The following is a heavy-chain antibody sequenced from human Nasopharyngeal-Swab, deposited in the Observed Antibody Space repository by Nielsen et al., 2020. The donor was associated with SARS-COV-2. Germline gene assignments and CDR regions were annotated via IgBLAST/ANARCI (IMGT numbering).Heavy chain of an antibody. V-gene: IGHV3-9*01. D-gene: IGHD3-16*01. CDR1: GFTFDDYA. CDR3: ANSKAPGEGAFDI. J-gene: IGHJ3*02. CDR2: ISWNSRSI. Sequence: SLKISCAASGFTFDDYAMHWVRQAPGKGLEWVSGISWNSRSIGYADSVKGRFTISRDNAKNSLYLQMNSLRAEDTALYYCANSKAPGEGAFDIWGQGTMVTVSS.